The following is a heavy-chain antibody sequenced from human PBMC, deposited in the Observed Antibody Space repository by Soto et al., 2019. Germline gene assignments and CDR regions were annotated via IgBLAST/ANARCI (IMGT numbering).Heavy chain of an antibody. CDR1: GYTFTSYG. CDR2: INAFNGNT. CDR3: ARGAYYLGSGAKYFDP. J-gene: IGHJ5*02. D-gene: IGHD3-10*01. V-gene: IGHV1-18*01. Sequence: QVQLVQSGVEVKKPGASVKVSCKASGYTFTSYGVSWVRQAPGQGLEWMGWINAFNGNTNYAQKRQGRVTVTTDTSTRTAYMELRSLRSDDTAVYYCARGAYYLGSGAKYFDPWGQGTLVTVSS.